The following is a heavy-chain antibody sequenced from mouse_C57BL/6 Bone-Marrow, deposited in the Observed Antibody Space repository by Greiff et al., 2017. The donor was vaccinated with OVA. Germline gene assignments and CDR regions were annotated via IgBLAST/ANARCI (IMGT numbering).Heavy chain of an antibody. V-gene: IGHV2-2*01. D-gene: IGHD1-1*01. CDR1: GFSLTSYG. J-gene: IGHJ2*01. CDR2: IWSGGST. Sequence: VQLQQSGPGLVQPLQSLSITCTVSGFSLTSYGVYWVRQSPGKGLEWLGVIWSGGSTDYNAAFISRLSISKDNSKSQVFFKMNSLQADDTAIYYCARGDYYGSSYRGAFDYWGQGTTLTVSS. CDR3: ARGDYYGSSYRGAFDY.